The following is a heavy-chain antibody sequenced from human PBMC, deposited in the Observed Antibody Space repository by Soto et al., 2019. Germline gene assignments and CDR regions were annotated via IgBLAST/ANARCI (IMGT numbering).Heavy chain of an antibody. V-gene: IGHV4-39*01. CDR1: CHAISSSSYH. CDR3: ARPTEPTFGGLTVSPFDY. D-gene: IGHD3-16*02. J-gene: IGHJ4*02. Sequence: SQTLYLTGTVSCHAISSSSYHWGWIRQPPGKGREWIGSDYYTGSTYYNPSLRSAVAIYVDKSNNQFSLKRSAVIAPDAAGHNSARPTEPTFGGLTVSPFDYWGQGTLVTVSS. CDR2: DYYTGST.